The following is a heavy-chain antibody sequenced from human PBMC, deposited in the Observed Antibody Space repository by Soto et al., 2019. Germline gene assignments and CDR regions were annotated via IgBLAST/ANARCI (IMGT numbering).Heavy chain of an antibody. CDR1: GDTFNSYV. CDR2: IITAFGTT. CDR3: SRSYGYTFGGSLDN. J-gene: IGHJ4*02. D-gene: IGHD5-18*01. V-gene: IGHV1-69*01. Sequence: QVQLVQSGPEVKKPGSSVKVSCKASGDTFNSYVITWVRQAPGQGLEWLGGIITAFGTTSYAQNFQDRLTITADEAATTDHMELGSLTYDDTAMYYCSRSYGYTFGGSLDNWGQGTLVTVSS.